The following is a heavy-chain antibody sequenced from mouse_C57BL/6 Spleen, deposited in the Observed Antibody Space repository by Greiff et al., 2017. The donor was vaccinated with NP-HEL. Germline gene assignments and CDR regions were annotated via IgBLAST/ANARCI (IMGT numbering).Heavy chain of an antibody. CDR2: ISSGSSTI. J-gene: IGHJ4*01. CDR1: GFTFSDYG. D-gene: IGHD2-3*01. CDR3: AGSDGYYSYYAMDY. V-gene: IGHV5-17*01. Sequence: EVMLVESGGGLVKPGGSLKLSCAASGFTFSDYGMHWVRQAPEKGLEWVAYISSGSSTIYYADTVKGRFTISRDNAKNTLFLQMTSLRSEDTAMYHCAGSDGYYSYYAMDYWGQGTSVTVSS.